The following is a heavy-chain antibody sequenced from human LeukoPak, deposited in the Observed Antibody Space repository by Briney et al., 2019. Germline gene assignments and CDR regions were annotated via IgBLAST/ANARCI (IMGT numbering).Heavy chain of an antibody. J-gene: IGHJ4*02. Sequence: GGSLRLSCAASGFTFSSYAMHWVRQAPGKGLEWVAVISYDGSNKYYADSVKGRFTISRDNSKNSLYLQMNGLRAEDSAVYYCARLLHYDLPIDSWGQGTLVTVSS. CDR3: ARLLHYDLPIDS. D-gene: IGHD3-3*01. CDR1: GFTFSSYA. V-gene: IGHV3-30*04. CDR2: ISYDGSNK.